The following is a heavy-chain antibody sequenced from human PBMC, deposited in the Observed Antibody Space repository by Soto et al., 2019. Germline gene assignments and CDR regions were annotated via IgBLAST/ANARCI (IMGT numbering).Heavy chain of an antibody. CDR1: GGSFSGYY. D-gene: IGHD3-9*01. J-gene: IGHJ4*02. CDR3: ARHDWLYYFDY. CDR2: IYYSGST. V-gene: IGHV4-59*08. Sequence: SETLSLTCAVYGGSFSGYYWSWIRQPPGKGLEWIGYIYYSGSTNYNPSLKSRVTISVDTSKNQFSLKLSSVTAADTAVYYCARHDWLYYFDYWGQGTLVTVSS.